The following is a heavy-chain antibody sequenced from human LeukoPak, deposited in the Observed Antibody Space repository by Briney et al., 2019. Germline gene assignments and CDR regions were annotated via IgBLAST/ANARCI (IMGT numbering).Heavy chain of an antibody. D-gene: IGHD6-19*01. Sequence: SETLSLTCAVYGGSFSGYYWSWIRQPPGKGLEWIGEINHSGSTNYNPSLKSRVTISVDTSKNQFSLKLSPVTAADTAVYYCARGPPQWLDAFDIWGQGTMVTVSS. CDR3: ARGPPQWLDAFDI. J-gene: IGHJ3*02. CDR1: GGSFSGYY. V-gene: IGHV4-34*01. CDR2: INHSGST.